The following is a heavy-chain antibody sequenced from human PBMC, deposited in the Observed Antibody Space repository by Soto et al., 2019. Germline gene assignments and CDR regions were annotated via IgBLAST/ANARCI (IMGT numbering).Heavy chain of an antibody. V-gene: IGHV1-8*02. J-gene: IGHJ6*02. Sequence: ASVKVSCKASGGTFSSYAISWVRQAPGQGLEWMGGIIPNSGNTGYAQKFQGRVTMTRNTSISTAYMELSSLRSEDTAVYYCARGGLQSDYYYYYGMDVWGQGTTVTVSS. CDR3: ARGGLQSDYYYYYGMDV. CDR1: GGTFSSYA. D-gene: IGHD4-4*01. CDR2: IIPNSGNT.